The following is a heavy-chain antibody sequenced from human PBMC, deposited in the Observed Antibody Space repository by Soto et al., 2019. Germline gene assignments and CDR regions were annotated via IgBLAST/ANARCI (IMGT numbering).Heavy chain of an antibody. J-gene: IGHJ5*02. CDR2: ISSSSSYI. V-gene: IGHV3-21*01. CDR3: ARSGIAAAGTAGFDP. D-gene: IGHD6-13*01. CDR1: GFTFSSYS. Sequence: GGSLRLSCAASGFTFSSYSMNWVRQAPGKGLEWVSSISSSSSYIYYADSVKGRFTISRDNAKNSLYLQMNSLRAEDTAVYYCARSGIAAAGTAGFDPWGQGTLVTVSS.